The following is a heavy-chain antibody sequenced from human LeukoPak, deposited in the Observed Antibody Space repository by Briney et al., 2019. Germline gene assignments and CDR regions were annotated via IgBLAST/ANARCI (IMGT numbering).Heavy chain of an antibody. J-gene: IGHJ4*02. CDR1: GYTFTNYG. D-gene: IGHD3-10*01. Sequence: ASVKVSCKASGYTFTNYGFNWVRQAPGQGLEWMGNSAYNGNTNYAQKLQDRVTMTTDTSTSTAYMELRSLGSDDTAVYYCARYNSMFRGVTTSDYWGQGTLVTVSS. V-gene: IGHV1-18*01. CDR2: NSAYNGNT. CDR3: ARYNSMFRGVTTSDY.